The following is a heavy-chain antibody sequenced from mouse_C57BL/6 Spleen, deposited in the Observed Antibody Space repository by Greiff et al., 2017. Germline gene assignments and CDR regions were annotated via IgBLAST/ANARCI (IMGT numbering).Heavy chain of an antibody. CDR2: ISSGGSYT. CDR3: ARQEDYGRSYDY. CDR1: GFTFSSYG. J-gene: IGHJ2*01. D-gene: IGHD1-1*01. Sequence: EVQGVESGGDLVKPGGSLKLSCAASGFTFSSYGMSWVRPTPDKRLEWVATISSGGSYTYYPDSVKGRFTFSRDNAKNTLYLQISSLKSEDTAMYYCARQEDYGRSYDYWGKGTTLTVSS. V-gene: IGHV5-6*01.